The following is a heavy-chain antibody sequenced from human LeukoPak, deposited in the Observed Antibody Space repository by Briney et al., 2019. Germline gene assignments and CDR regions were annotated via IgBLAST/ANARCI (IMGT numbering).Heavy chain of an antibody. J-gene: IGHJ4*02. CDR1: GFTFSSYS. CDR2: ISSSSYI. V-gene: IGHV3-21*01. CDR3: ARDQLAAAGAY. Sequence: GGSLRLSCAASGFTFSSYSMNWVRQAPGKGLEWVSSISSSSYIYYADSVKGRFTISRDNAKNSLYLQVNSLRAEDTAVYYCARDQLAAAGAYWGQGTLVTVSS. D-gene: IGHD6-13*01.